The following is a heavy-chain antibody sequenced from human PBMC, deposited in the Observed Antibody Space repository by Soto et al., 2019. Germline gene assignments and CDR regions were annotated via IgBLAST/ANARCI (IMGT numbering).Heavy chain of an antibody. D-gene: IGHD3-16*01. V-gene: IGHV3-48*02. CDR1: GFTFSSYS. CDR3: AREGGVLNGFDP. J-gene: IGHJ5*02. CDR2: ISSSSSTI. Sequence: EVQLVETGGGLVQPGGSLRLSCAASGFTFSSYSMNWVRQAPGKGVEWVSYISSSSSTIYYAYSVKGRFTITIDDATYSLYLQMNRLRDEDTAVYYCAREGGVLNGFDPWGQGTLVTVSS.